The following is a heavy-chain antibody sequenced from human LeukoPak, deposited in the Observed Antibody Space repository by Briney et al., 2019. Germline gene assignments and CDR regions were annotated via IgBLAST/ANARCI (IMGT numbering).Heavy chain of an antibody. CDR2: IYYSGNT. V-gene: IGHV4-31*03. D-gene: IGHD3-10*01. J-gene: IGHJ5*02. CDR1: GGSINSVGNY. Sequence: SETLSLTCTVSGGSINSVGNYWSWVRQYPGKGLECIGNIYYSGNTYYNPSLNSRLTISVDTSKNQFSLRLDSVTAANTAVYYCARVDTMVRGVINWFDPWGQGTLVIVSS. CDR3: ARVDTMVRGVINWFDP.